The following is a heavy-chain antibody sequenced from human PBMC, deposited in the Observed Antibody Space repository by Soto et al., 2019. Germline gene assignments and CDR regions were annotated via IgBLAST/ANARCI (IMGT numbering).Heavy chain of an antibody. CDR2: INHSGST. CDR1: GGSFSGYY. J-gene: IGHJ4*02. V-gene: IGHV4-34*01. D-gene: IGHD6-19*01. Sequence: PSETLSLTCAVYGGSFSGYYWSWIRQPPGKGLEWIGEINHSGSTNYNPSLKSRVTISVDTSKNQFSLKLSSVTAADTAVYYCARGPLVFRPTGIEGIAVAGIDYWGQGTLVTVSS. CDR3: ARGPLVFRPTGIEGIAVAGIDY.